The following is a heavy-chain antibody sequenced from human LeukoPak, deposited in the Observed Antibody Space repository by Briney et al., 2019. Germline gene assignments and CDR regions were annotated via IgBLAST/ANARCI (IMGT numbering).Heavy chain of an antibody. D-gene: IGHD3-22*01. CDR1: GFIFSSYS. J-gene: IGHJ4*02. V-gene: IGHV3-23*01. CDR2: ISGSGGST. CDR3: AKDSRQSSGYYFDY. Sequence: GGSLRLSCAASGFIFSSYSMSWVRQAPGKGLEWVSAISGSGGSTYYADSVKGRFTISRDNSKNTLYLQMNGLRAEDTAVYYCAKDSRQSSGYYFDYWGQGTLVTVSS.